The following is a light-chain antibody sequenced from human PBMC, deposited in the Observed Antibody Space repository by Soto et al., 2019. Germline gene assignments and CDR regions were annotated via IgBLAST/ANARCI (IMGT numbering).Light chain of an antibody. CDR1: QSISGY. V-gene: IGKV1-39*01. J-gene: IGKJ5*01. CDR3: QQSYSTPPIT. CDR2: AAS. Sequence: DIQMTQYPSYLSASFGDRVTITCGASQSISGYLNWYQQKPGNAPKLLIYAASSLQSGVPSRFSGSVSGTDFTLTISSLQPEDFATYYGQQSYSTPPITFCQGTRLEIK.